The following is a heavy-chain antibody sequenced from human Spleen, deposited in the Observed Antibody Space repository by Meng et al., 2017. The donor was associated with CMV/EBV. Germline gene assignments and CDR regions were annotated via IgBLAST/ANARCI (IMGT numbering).Heavy chain of an antibody. V-gene: IGHV3-74*01. CDR1: VFTFSNYW. J-gene: IGHJ4*02. CDR3: ARARAARHFDY. D-gene: IGHD6-6*01. Sequence: GESLKISCAASVFTFSNYWMHWVRQVPGKGLVWASRINRDGSNTAYADSVKGRFTISRDNSKNTLYLQMNSLRAEDTAVYYCARARAARHFDYWGQGTLVTVSS. CDR2: INRDGSNT.